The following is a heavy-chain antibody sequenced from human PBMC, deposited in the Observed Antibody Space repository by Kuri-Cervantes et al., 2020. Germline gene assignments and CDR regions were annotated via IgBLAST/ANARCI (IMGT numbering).Heavy chain of an antibody. CDR2: ISGSGGST. J-gene: IGHJ4*02. D-gene: IGHD3-22*01. CDR1: GFTFDDYA. V-gene: IGHV3-9*01. Sequence: SLKISCAASGFTFDDYAMHWVRQAPGKGLEWVSAISGSGGSTYYADSVKGRFTISRDNAKNSLYLQMNSLRAEDTALYYCARDRDSSGYYYYFDFWGQGTLVTVSS. CDR3: ARDRDSSGYYYYFDF.